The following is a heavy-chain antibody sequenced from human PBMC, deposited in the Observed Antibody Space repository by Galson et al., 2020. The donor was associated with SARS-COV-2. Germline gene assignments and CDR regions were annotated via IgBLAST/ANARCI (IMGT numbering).Heavy chain of an antibody. V-gene: IGHV4-31*03. J-gene: IGHJ4*02. CDR1: GGSIGSGGYF. D-gene: IGHD6-6*01. Sequence: SETLSLTCTVPGGSIGSGGYFWTWIRQHPGKGLEWIGYIYHTGTTYYNPSLESRVIISVDKSKNQFSLRLNSVTAADTAVYYCAGDRGMYSSSSLDCWGQGILVTVSS. CDR2: IYHTGTT. CDR3: AGDRGMYSSSSLDC.